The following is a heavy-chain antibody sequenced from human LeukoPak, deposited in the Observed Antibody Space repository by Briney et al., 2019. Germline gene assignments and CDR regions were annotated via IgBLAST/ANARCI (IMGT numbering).Heavy chain of an antibody. Sequence: GGSLRLSCAASGFTFSSYWMSWVRQAPGKGLKWVANIKQDGSEKYYVDSVKGRFTISRDNAKNSLYLQMNSLRAEDTAVYYCARSGIAAAGGDFDYWGQGTLVTVSS. CDR1: GFTFSSYW. CDR2: IKQDGSEK. CDR3: ARSGIAAAGGDFDY. V-gene: IGHV3-7*03. J-gene: IGHJ4*02. D-gene: IGHD6-13*01.